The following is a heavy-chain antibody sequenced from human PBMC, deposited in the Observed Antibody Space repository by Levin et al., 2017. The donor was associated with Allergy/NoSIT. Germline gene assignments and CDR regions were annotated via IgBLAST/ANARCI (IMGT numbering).Heavy chain of an antibody. D-gene: IGHD3-10*01. J-gene: IGHJ5*02. CDR2: IIPIFGTA. CDR1: GGTLTIYP. CDR3: ARGLVAAPYGA. Sequence: SVKVSCKASGGTLTIYPISWVRQAPGQRLEWMGGIIPIFGTANYSQNFHDRVTITADKSTKTTYMELTSLRSEDTAVYYCARGLVAAPYGAWGQGTLVTVSS. V-gene: IGHV1-69*06.